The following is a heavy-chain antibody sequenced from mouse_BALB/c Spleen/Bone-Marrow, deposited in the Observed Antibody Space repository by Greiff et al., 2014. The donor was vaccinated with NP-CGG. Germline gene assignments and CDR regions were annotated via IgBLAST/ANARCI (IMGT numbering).Heavy chain of an antibody. J-gene: IGHJ2*01. CDR2: IYPGGGET. D-gene: IGHD2-10*02. Sequence: LEESGAELVRPGSSVKISCKASGYPFSSYWMNWVKQRPGQGLEWIGQIYPGGGETNYNGKFKGNATLTADKSSSTAYMQLISLTSEDSAVYFCARKYGDYWGQGTTLTVSS. CDR1: GYPFSSYW. CDR3: ARKYGDY. V-gene: IGHV1-80*01.